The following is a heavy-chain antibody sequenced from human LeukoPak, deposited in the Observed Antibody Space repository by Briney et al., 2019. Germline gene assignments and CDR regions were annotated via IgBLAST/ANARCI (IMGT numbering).Heavy chain of an antibody. CDR3: ARSQQQLVPPYFDY. J-gene: IGHJ4*02. CDR2: IYYSGST. D-gene: IGHD6-13*01. V-gene: IGHV4-61*01. CDR1: GYSISSGYY. Sequence: SETLSPTCTVSGYSISSGYYWSWIRQPPGKGLEWIGYIYYSGSTNYNPSLKSRVTISVDTSKNQFSLKLSSVTAADTAVYYCARSQQQLVPPYFDYWGQGTLVTVSS.